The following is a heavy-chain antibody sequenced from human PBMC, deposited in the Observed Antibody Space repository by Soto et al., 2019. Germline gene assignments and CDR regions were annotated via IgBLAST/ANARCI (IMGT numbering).Heavy chain of an antibody. CDR1: GFTFSSYA. D-gene: IGHD6-6*01. Sequence: PGGSLRLSCAASGFTFSSYAMSWVRQAPGKGLEWVSAISGSGGSTYYADSVKGRFTISRDNSKNTLYLQMNSLRAEDTAVYYCAKVMGAAVSSFDYYCYYGMDVWGQGTTVTVSS. J-gene: IGHJ6*02. CDR3: AKVMGAAVSSFDYYCYYGMDV. V-gene: IGHV3-23*01. CDR2: ISGSGGST.